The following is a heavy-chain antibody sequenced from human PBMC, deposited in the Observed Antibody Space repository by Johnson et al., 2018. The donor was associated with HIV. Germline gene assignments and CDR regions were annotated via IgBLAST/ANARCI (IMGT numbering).Heavy chain of an antibody. J-gene: IGHJ3*02. D-gene: IGHD2-8*01. CDR1: GFIFSTYC. CDR3: ARPDTYRYTDGRVGAFDI. CDR2: IRYDGSNE. V-gene: IGHV3-30*02. Sequence: QMLLVESGGGVVQPGGSLRLSCVASGFIFSTYCMHWVRQAPGKGLEWLAFIRYDGSNEYYVDSVKGRFTISRDNSKNTLYLQMNSLRAEDTAVYYCARPDTYRYTDGRVGAFDIWGQGTVVTVSP.